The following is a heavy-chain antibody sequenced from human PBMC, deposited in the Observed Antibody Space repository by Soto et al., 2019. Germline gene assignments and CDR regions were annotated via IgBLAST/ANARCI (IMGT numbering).Heavy chain of an antibody. CDR2: TNPGGST. J-gene: IGHJ6*03. CDR1: GGSFSGYY. V-gene: IGHV4-34*01. CDR3: ARGLSFSGYYYYMDV. D-gene: IGHD3-3*02. Sequence: SETLSLTCAVYGGSFSGYYWSWIRQPPGKGLEWIGETNPGGSTNYNPSLKSRVTISVDTSKNQFSLKLSSVTAAGTAVYYCARGLSFSGYYYYMDVWGKGTTVTVSS.